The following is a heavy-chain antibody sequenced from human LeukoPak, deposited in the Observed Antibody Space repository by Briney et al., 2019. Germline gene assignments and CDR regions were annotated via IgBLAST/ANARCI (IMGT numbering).Heavy chain of an antibody. J-gene: IGHJ4*02. D-gene: IGHD3-9*01. CDR2: ISYDGSNK. V-gene: IGHV3-30*04. CDR1: GFTFSSYA. Sequence: QPGRSLRLSCAASGFTFSSYAMHWVRQAPGKGLEWVAVISYDGSNKYYADSVKGRFTISRDNSKNTLYLQMNSLRAEDTAVYYCARAFDILTGYAHFDYWGQGTLVTVSS. CDR3: ARAFDILTGYAHFDY.